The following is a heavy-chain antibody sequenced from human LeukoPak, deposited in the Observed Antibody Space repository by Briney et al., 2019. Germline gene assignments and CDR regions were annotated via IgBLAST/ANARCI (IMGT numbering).Heavy chain of an antibody. J-gene: IGHJ6*02. CDR3: VRPKHSSTSWLHYGMDV. V-gene: IGHV3-66*04. CDR2: IYSDGRT. Sequence: GGSLRLSCAASGFTVSSSHLTWVRQAPGKGLEWVSLIYSDGRTYYADSVRGRFTISRDNSKNTLYLQMNSLRVEDTAVFYCVRPKHSSTSWLHYGMDVWGQGTTVTVSS. CDR1: GFTVSSSH. D-gene: IGHD2-2*01.